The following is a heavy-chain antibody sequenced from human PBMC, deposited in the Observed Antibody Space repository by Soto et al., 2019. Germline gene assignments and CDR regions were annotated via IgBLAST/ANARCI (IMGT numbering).Heavy chain of an antibody. CDR3: ARASHYLRTGYYFDN. V-gene: IGHV1-69*01. D-gene: IGHD3-9*01. Sequence: QVQLVQSGAEVTEPGAAVKVSSKVSGGVFSNYALTWVRQAPGLGLEWVGGIVPVFGTPNYAPKFQDRVPMTADEATRTVYMELSSLTSEATAMYYCARASHYLRTGYYFDNLGQGTLVTVSS. J-gene: IGHJ5*02. CDR1: GGVFSNYA. CDR2: IVPVFGTP.